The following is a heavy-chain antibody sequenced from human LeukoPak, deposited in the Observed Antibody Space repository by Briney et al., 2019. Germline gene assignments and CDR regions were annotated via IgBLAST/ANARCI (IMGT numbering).Heavy chain of an antibody. V-gene: IGHV3-43*02. Sequence: AGSLRLSCVASGLPIADFAMHWVRQAAGKGLEWVSLISGDGVSTFYADSVKGRFSISRDNSKNSLSLEMNSLRTEDTAMYYCARESGKFDYWGQGTLVAVSS. CDR3: ARESGKFDY. J-gene: IGHJ4*02. CDR1: GLPIADFA. CDR2: ISGDGVST.